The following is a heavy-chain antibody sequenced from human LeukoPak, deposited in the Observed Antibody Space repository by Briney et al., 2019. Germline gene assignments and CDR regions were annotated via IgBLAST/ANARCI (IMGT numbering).Heavy chain of an antibody. J-gene: IGHJ3*02. D-gene: IGHD4-11*01. Sequence: GGSLRLSCAASGFTFSSYSMNWVRQAPGKGLEWVSYISSSSSTIYYADSVKGRFTISRDNAKNSLYLQMNSLRAEDTAVYYCARERGLPQNAFDIWGQGTMVTVSS. V-gene: IGHV3-48*04. CDR2: ISSSSSTI. CDR1: GFTFSSYS. CDR3: ARERGLPQNAFDI.